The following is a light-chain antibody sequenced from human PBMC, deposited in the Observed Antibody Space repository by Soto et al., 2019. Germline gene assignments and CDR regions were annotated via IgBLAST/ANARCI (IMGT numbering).Light chain of an antibody. V-gene: IGKV3-15*01. J-gene: IGKJ4*01. CDR2: GAS. Sequence: EIVLTQSPATLSLSPGERATLSCRASQSVSSYLAWYQQKPGQAPRLLIYGASTRATGIPARFSGSGSGTEFTLTISSLQSEDFAVYYCQQYIRWPLTFGGGTKVDNK. CDR1: QSVSSY. CDR3: QQYIRWPLT.